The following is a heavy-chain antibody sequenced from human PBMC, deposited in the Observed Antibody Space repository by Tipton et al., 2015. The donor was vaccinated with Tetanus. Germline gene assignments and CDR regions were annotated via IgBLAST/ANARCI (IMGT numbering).Heavy chain of an antibody. D-gene: IGHD2-15*01. Sequence: TLSLTCTVSGGSISSGGYYWSWIRQHPGKGLEWIGYIYYSGSTYYNPSLKSRVTISVDTSKNQFSLKLSSVTAADTAVYYCARDITRSRVAAPATWFAPWGQGPLVPVSS. CDR2: IYYSGST. CDR3: ARDITRSRVAAPATWFAP. J-gene: IGHJ5*02. V-gene: IGHV4-31*03. CDR1: GGSISSGGYY.